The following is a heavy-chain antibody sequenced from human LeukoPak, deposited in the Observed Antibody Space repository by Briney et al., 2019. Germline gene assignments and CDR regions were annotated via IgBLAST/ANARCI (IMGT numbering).Heavy chain of an antibody. D-gene: IGHD7-27*01. Sequence: SETLSLTCTVSGYSISSGYYWGWIRPPPGKGLEWIGSIYHSGSTYYNPSLKSRVTISVDTSKNQFSLKLSSVTAADTAVYYCARLFWGKYYFDYWGQGTLVTVSS. CDR1: GYSISSGYY. CDR3: ARLFWGKYYFDY. J-gene: IGHJ4*02. V-gene: IGHV4-38-2*02. CDR2: IYHSGST.